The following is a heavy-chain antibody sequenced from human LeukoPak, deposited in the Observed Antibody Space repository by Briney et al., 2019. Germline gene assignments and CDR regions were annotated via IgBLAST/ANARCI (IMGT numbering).Heavy chain of an antibody. J-gene: IGHJ3*01. CDR2: IYPKSGDT. CDR1: GHSFNAYY. Sequence: ASLRVSCKASGHSFNAYYMHWVRQAPGQGLEWMGRIYPKSGDTKYTQKFQGRVTMTRDTSTSTAYMELSRLTSDDTAVYYCATFTAPLNAFDLWGQGTMVTVSS. V-gene: IGHV1-2*06. D-gene: IGHD3-16*01. CDR3: ATFTAPLNAFDL.